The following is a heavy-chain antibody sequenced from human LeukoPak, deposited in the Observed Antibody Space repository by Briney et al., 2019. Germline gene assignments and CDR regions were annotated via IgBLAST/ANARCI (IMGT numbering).Heavy chain of an antibody. CDR3: AKDPEYYYGSSGYIDY. CDR1: GFTFSSYG. Sequence: GRSLRLSCAASGFTFSSYGMHWVRQAPGKGLEWVAVISYDGSNKYYADSVKGRFTISRDNSKNTLYLQMNSLRAEDTAVYYCAKDPEYYYGSSGYIDYWGQGTLVTVSS. J-gene: IGHJ4*02. V-gene: IGHV3-30*18. D-gene: IGHD3-22*01. CDR2: ISYDGSNK.